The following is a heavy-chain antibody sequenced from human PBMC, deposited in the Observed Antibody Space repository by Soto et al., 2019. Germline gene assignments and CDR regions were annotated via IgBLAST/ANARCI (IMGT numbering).Heavy chain of an antibody. V-gene: IGHV4-59*08. CDR2: IYYSGST. D-gene: IGHD2-2*01. J-gene: IGHJ6*03. CDR1: GGSISSYY. Sequence: SETLSLTCTVSGGSISSYYWSWIRQPPGKGLEWIGYIYYSGSTNYNPSLKSRVTISVDTSKNQFSLKLSSVTAADTAVYYCARHTREIVVVPAANPYYYYYYMDVWGKGTTVTVSS. CDR3: ARHTREIVVVPAANPYYYYYYMDV.